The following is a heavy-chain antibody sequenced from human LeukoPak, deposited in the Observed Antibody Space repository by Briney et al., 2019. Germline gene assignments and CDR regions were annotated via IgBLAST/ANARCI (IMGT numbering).Heavy chain of an antibody. Sequence: SETLSLTCTVSGGSINSYYWSWIRQPAGKGLEWIGRIYTSGSTNYNPSLKSRVTMSVDTSKNQFSLKLSSVTAADTAVYYCARIRYCSSTSCYAGVHWFDPWGQGTLVTVSS. D-gene: IGHD2-2*01. J-gene: IGHJ5*02. CDR2: IYTSGST. CDR3: ARIRYCSSTSCYAGVHWFDP. CDR1: GGSINSYY. V-gene: IGHV4-4*07.